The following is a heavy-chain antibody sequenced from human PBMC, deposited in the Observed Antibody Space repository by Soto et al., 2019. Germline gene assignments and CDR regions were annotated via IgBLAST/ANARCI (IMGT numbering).Heavy chain of an antibody. J-gene: IGHJ3*02. CDR3: AGGPLGIHDAFDI. V-gene: IGHV3-11*01. CDR2: ISSSGSTI. CDR1: GFTFSDYY. Sequence: GGSLRLSCAASGFTFSDYYMSWIRQAPGKGLEWVSYISSSGSTIYYADSVKGRFTISRDNAKNSLYLQMNSLRAEDTAVCYCAGGPLGIHDAFDIWGQGTMVTVSS. D-gene: IGHD7-27*01.